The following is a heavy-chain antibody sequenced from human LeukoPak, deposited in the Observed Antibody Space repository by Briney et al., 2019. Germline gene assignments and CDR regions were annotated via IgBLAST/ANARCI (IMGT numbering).Heavy chain of an antibody. Sequence: GGFLRPSCAASGFTFSSYGMSWVRQAPGKGLEWVSAISDSGDNTYYADSVKGRFTISRDNSKNTLYLQMNSLRAEDTAVYYCAMWSANWGIYWGQGTLVTVSS. CDR1: GFTFSSYG. J-gene: IGHJ4*02. V-gene: IGHV3-23*01. D-gene: IGHD7-27*01. CDR2: ISDSGDNT. CDR3: AMWSANWGIY.